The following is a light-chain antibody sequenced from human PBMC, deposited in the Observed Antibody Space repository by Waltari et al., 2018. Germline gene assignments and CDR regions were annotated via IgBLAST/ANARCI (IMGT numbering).Light chain of an antibody. J-gene: IGLJ1*01. CDR3: CSYAGSRTYV. V-gene: IGLV2-23*02. CDR1: SSDVGNFNL. Sequence: QSALTQPASVSGSPGQSITISCTGTSSDVGNFNLVSWYQQHPGKVPKLIIYDVSKRPSGVSNLFSGSKAGNTASLTISGLRAEDEADYYCCSYAGSRTYVFGTGTKVTVL. CDR2: DVS.